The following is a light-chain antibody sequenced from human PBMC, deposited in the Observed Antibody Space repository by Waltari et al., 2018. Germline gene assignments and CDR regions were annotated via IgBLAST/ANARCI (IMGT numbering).Light chain of an antibody. CDR2: GAS. CDR1: ESISSN. J-gene: IGKJ1*01. Sequence: ELVMTQSPATLSVSPGERATLSCRARESISSNLAWYQQKPGQAPRLLIYGASPRATGIPARFSGSGSGTEFTFTISSLQSEYFAVYYCQQYNNWPPWTFGQGTKVEIK. V-gene: IGKV3-15*01. CDR3: QQYNNWPPWT.